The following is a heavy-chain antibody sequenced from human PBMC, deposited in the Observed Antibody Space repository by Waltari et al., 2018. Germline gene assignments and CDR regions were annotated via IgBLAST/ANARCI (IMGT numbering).Heavy chain of an antibody. Sequence: QVQLQESGPGLVKPSETLSLTCTVSGGSISSYYCSWIRHPAVKGLELIGRIYTSGSTNYNASIKSRVTMSVDTSKNQFSLKLSSVTAADTDVYYCARVVVDWKEPHYYYMDVWGKGTTVTISS. D-gene: IGHD2-15*01. CDR3: ARVVVDWKEPHYYYMDV. CDR2: IYTSGST. V-gene: IGHV4-4*07. CDR1: GGSISSYY. J-gene: IGHJ6*03.